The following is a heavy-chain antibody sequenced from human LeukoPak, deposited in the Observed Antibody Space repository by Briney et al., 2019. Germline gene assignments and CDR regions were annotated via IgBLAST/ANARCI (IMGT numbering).Heavy chain of an antibody. CDR1: GGSISSYY. J-gene: IGHJ4*02. D-gene: IGHD3-9*01. V-gene: IGHV4-59*01. CDR3: ARVPERYSFDY. CDR2: IYYSGST. Sequence: SETLSLTCTVSGGSISSYYWSWIRQPPGKGLEWIGYIYYSGSTNYNPSLKSRVTISVDTSKNQSSLKLSSVTAADTAVYYCARVPERYSFDYWGQGTLVTVSS.